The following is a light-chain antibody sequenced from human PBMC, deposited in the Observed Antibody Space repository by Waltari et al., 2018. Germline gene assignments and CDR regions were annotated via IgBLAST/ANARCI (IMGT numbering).Light chain of an antibody. J-gene: IGKJ1*01. CDR3: QQYYSRRT. V-gene: IGKV4-1*01. CDR2: WAS. CDR1: HSILYNSNDKNY. Sequence: IVMTQSPDSLAVSLGERATINCKSSHSILYNSNDKNYLAWYQPKPGQTPKLLIYWASTPESGVPDRCSGSGSGTDFTITISSLQAEDVAVDYCQQYYSRRTFGQGTKVEI.